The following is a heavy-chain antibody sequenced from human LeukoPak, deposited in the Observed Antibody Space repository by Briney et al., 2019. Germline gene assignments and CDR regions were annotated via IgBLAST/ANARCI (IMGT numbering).Heavy chain of an antibody. D-gene: IGHD3-16*01. CDR1: GGSFSGYY. J-gene: IGHJ4*02. CDR2: INHSGST. CDR3: ATLADGD. V-gene: IGHV4-34*01. Sequence: PSETLSLTCAVYGGSFSGYYWSWIRQPPGKGLEWIGEINHSGSTNYNPSLKSRVTISVDTSKNQFSLKLSSVTAADTAVYYCATLADGDWGQGTLVTVSS.